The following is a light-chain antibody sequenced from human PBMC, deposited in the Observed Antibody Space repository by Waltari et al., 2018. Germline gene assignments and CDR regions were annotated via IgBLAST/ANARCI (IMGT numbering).Light chain of an antibody. CDR3: GTWDSSLSTVV. Sequence: QSVLTQPPSVSAPPGQKATMSCSGSSSNIGNGYVSWYQHVPGTAPKLLIYDNIKRPSGIPDRVSASKSGTSATLDITGLQTGDEADYFCGTWDSSLSTVVFGGGTKLTVL. J-gene: IGLJ2*01. CDR1: SSNIGNGY. CDR2: DNI. V-gene: IGLV1-51*01.